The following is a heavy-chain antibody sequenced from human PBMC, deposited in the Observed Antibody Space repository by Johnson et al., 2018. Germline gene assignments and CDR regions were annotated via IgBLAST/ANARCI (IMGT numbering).Heavy chain of an antibody. D-gene: IGHD2-21*02. J-gene: IGHJ6*03. Sequence: QVQLVQSGAEVKKXGSSVKVSCKASGGTFSSYAISWVRQATGQGLEWMGWMNPNSGNTGYAQTFQGRVTMTRNTPISTAYMELSSLRSEDTAVYYCARHSADYCGGDCYPYYYYYYMDVWGKGTTVTVSS. CDR2: MNPNSGNT. CDR3: ARHSADYCGGDCYPYYYYYYMDV. CDR1: GGTFSSYA. V-gene: IGHV1-8*02.